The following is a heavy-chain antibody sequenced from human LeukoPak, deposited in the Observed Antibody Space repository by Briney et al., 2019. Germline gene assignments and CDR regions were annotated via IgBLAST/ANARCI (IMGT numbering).Heavy chain of an antibody. V-gene: IGHV3-48*04. CDR3: ARVGGEYCSSTSCYTIDAFDI. Sequence: GGSLRLSCAASGFTFSSYWMSWVRQAPGKGLEWVSYISSSGSTIYYADSVKGRFTISRDNAKNSLYLQMNSLRAEDTAVYYCARVGGEYCSSTSCYTIDAFDIWGQGTMVTVSS. CDR1: GFTFSSYW. J-gene: IGHJ3*02. D-gene: IGHD2-2*02. CDR2: ISSSGSTI.